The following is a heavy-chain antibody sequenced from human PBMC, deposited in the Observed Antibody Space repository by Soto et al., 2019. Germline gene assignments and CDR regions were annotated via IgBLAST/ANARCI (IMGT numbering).Heavy chain of an antibody. CDR3: ARDRGTMIVVGDWFNP. CDR2: IIPIFGTA. V-gene: IGHV1-69*06. Sequence: ASVKVSCKASGGTFSSYAISWVRQAPGQGLEWMGGIIPIFGTANYAQKFQGRVTITADKSTSTAYMELSSLRSEDTAVYYCARDRGTMIVVGDWFNPWGQGTLVTVSS. CDR1: GGTFSSYA. J-gene: IGHJ5*02. D-gene: IGHD3-22*01.